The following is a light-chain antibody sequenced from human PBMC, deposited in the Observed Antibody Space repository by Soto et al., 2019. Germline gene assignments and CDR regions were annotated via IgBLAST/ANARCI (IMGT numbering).Light chain of an antibody. CDR1: QSISTY. CDR3: QQSYNTPLT. J-gene: IGKJ4*01. V-gene: IGKV1-39*01. Sequence: DIQMTQSPSSLSASVGDRVTITCRASQSISTYLNWYQQKPGKAPKLLIYAASSLQSGLPSRFSGSGSETDFTLTISSLQPDDFATYYCQQSYNTPLTFGGGTKVEIK. CDR2: AAS.